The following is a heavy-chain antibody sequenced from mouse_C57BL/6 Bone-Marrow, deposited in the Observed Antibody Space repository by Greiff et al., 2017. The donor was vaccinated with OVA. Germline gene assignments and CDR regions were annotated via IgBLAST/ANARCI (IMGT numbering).Heavy chain of an antibody. CDR3: ARGSGYGFAY. Sequence: VKLMESGAELVRPGTSVKVSCKASGYAFTNYLIEWVKQRPGQGLEWIGVINPGSGGTNYNEKFKGKATLTADKSSSTAYMQLSSLTSEDSAVYFCARGSGYGFAYWGQGTLVTVSA. V-gene: IGHV1-54*01. CDR2: INPGSGGT. CDR1: GYAFTNYL. D-gene: IGHD3-2*02. J-gene: IGHJ3*01.